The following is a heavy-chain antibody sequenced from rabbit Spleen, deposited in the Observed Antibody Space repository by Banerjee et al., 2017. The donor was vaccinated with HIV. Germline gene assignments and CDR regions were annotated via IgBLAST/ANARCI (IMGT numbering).Heavy chain of an antibody. D-gene: IGHD4-2*01. V-gene: IGHV1S45*01. CDR2: IYTGNSKT. CDR1: GFSFSSSYW. Sequence: QGQLEESGGDLVKPGASLTLTCTASGFSFSSSYWICWVRQAPGKGLEWIGCIYTGNSKTYYASWAKGRFTISKSSSTTVTLQMTSLTAADTATYFCARDAGSYDYIDVYFSLWGPGTLVTVS. CDR3: ARDAGSYDYIDVYFSL. J-gene: IGHJ4*01.